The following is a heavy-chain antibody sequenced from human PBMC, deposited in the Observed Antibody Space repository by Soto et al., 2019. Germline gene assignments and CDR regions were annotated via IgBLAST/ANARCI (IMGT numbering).Heavy chain of an antibody. J-gene: IGHJ5*02. D-gene: IGHD3-10*01. V-gene: IGHV2-5*02. CDR3: AHRHSNQYYYGSGSYLGANWFDP. Sequence: SGPTLVNPTQTLTLTCTFSGFSLSTSGVGVGWIRQPPGKALEWLALIYWDDDKRYSPSLKSRLTITKDTSKNQLVLTMTNMDPVDTATYYCAHRHSNQYYYGSGSYLGANWFDPWGQGTLVTVSS. CDR1: GFSLSTSGVG. CDR2: IYWDDDK.